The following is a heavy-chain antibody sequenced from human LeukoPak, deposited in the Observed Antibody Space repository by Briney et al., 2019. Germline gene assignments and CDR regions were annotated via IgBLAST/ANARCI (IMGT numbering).Heavy chain of an antibody. CDR2: ISSGGSTV. V-gene: IGHV3-48*03. Sequence: SGGSLRLSCAASGLTFSAYEMNWARQAPGKGLEWISYISSGGSTVYYADSVKGRFTIFRDNAKNSLYLQMNSLRAEDTAVYYCAREKPEFDYWGQGTLVTVSS. J-gene: IGHJ4*02. CDR1: GLTFSAYE. CDR3: AREKPEFDY.